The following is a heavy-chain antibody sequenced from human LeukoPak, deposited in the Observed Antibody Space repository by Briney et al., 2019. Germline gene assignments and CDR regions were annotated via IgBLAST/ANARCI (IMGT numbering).Heavy chain of an antibody. CDR2: INKNGGST. CDR3: VKDWRIEPSGIWFDP. V-gene: IGHV3-64D*06. J-gene: IGHJ5*02. CDR1: KFTFSNYA. Sequence: SGGSLRLSCSASKFTFSNYAMHWVRQAPGKGLEYVSGINKNGGSTFLVDSVKGRFTISRDNSKNTLYLQMNSLRAEDTAIYYCVKDWRIEPSGIWFDPWGQGTLVTVSS. D-gene: IGHD6-13*01.